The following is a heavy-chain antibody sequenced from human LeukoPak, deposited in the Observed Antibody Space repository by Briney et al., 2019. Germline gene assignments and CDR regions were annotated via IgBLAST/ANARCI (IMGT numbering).Heavy chain of an antibody. CDR2: FSVSAGRT. V-gene: IGHV3-23*01. J-gene: IGHJ5*01. CDR1: GFTFSSYA. Sequence: PGGSPRLSCAASGFTFSSYAMSWVRQAPGKGLEWVSGFSVSAGRTFYADSVKGRFTISRDNSKNTLYLQMNSLRAEDTAVYYCAKDRGSSINCFDSWGQGTLVTVSS. CDR3: AKDRGSSINCFDS. D-gene: IGHD6-6*01.